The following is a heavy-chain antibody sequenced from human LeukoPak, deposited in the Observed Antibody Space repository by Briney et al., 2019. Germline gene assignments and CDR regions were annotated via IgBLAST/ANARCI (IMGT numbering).Heavy chain of an antibody. D-gene: IGHD3-22*01. J-gene: IGHJ4*02. CDR2: ISGSGGST. V-gene: IGHV3-23*01. CDR3: AKFMVAMYYNDSSGYYPDY. CDR1: GFTFSSYA. Sequence: GGSLRLSCAASGFTFSSYAMSWVRQAPGKGLEWVSAISGSGGSTYYADSVKGRFTISRDNSKNTLYLQMNSLRAEDTAVYYCAKFMVAMYYNDSSGYYPDYWGQGTLVTVSS.